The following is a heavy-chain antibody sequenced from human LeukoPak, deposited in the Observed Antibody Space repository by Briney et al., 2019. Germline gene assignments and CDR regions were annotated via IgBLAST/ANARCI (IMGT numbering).Heavy chain of an antibody. CDR3: AKDGSGLTYYFHQ. V-gene: IGHV3-30*18. CDR2: ISYDGSNK. D-gene: IGHD5-12*01. Sequence: QPGRSLRLSCAASGFTFSGYGMHWVRQTPGKGLEWVAVISYDGSNKYYADSVKGRFTISRDNSKNTMYLQMNSLRAEDTAMYYCAKDGSGLTYYFHQWGQGTLVTVSS. CDR1: GFTFSGYG. J-gene: IGHJ4*02.